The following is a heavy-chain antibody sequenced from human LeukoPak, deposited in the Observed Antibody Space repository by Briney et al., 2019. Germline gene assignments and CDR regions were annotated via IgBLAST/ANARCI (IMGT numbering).Heavy chain of an antibody. D-gene: IGHD1-14*01. J-gene: IGHJ4*02. Sequence: TGGSLRLSCAASGFTFSSYAMSWVRQAPGKGLEWVSSISSSSSYIYYADSVKGRFTISRDNAKNSLYLQMNSLRAEDTAVYYCARVNPNYYFDYWGQGTLVTVSS. CDR2: ISSSSSYI. V-gene: IGHV3-21*01. CDR3: ARVNPNYYFDY. CDR1: GFTFSSYA.